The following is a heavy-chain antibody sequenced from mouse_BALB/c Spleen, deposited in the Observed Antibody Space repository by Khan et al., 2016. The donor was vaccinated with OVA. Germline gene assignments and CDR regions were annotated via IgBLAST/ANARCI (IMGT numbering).Heavy chain of an antibody. V-gene: IGHV5-4*02. D-gene: IGHD2-13*01. Sequence: EVELVESGGGLVRPGGSLKLSCEASGFTFSDYYMYWVHQTPEKRLEWVATISDGGSYIYYPDSVKGRFTISRDDVKNNLYLRMTSLKSEDTAMYYCTRGYYGDPFAYWGQGTLVTVSA. CDR1: GFTFSDYY. J-gene: IGHJ3*01. CDR2: ISDGGSYI. CDR3: TRGYYGDPFAY.